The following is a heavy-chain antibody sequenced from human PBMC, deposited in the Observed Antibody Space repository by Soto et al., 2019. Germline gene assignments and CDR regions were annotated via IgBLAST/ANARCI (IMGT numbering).Heavy chain of an antibody. CDR1: GYTLTELS. V-gene: IGHV1-24*01. J-gene: IGHJ4*02. Sequence: ASVKVSCKVSGYTLTELSMHWVRQAPGKGLEWMGGFDPEDGETTYAQKFQGRVTMTEDTSTDTAYMELSSLRSEDTAVYYCARAVAVPADFDYWGQGTLVTVSS. D-gene: IGHD6-19*01. CDR3: ARAVAVPADFDY. CDR2: FDPEDGET.